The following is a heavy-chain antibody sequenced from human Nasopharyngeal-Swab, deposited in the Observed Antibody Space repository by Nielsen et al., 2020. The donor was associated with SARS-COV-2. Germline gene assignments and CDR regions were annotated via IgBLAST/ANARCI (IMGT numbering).Heavy chain of an antibody. CDR1: GFTFDNSA. Sequence: GGSLRLSCAASGFTFDNSAMHWVRQAPGKGLEWVSGITSNSETIGYAGSVKGRFTTSRDNAKNTLYLQMSSLSAEDTAVYYCARVIVGGTYAFAYWGQGTLVTVSS. CDR2: ITSNSETI. J-gene: IGHJ4*02. D-gene: IGHD1-26*01. CDR3: ARVIVGGTYAFAY. V-gene: IGHV3-9*01.